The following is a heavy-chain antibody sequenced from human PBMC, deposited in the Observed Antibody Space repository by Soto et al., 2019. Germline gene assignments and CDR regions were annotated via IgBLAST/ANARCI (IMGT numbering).Heavy chain of an antibody. CDR3: ARGVYSSYDPSVPIDY. V-gene: IGHV1-3*01. CDR1: GYTFTSYA. Sequence: QVQLVQSGAEVKKPGASVKVSCKASGYTFTSYAMHWVRQAPGQRLEWMGWINAGNGNTKYSQKFQGRVTITRDTSASTAYMELSSLRSEDTAVYYCARGVYSSYDPSVPIDYWGQGTLVTVSS. J-gene: IGHJ4*02. CDR2: INAGNGNT. D-gene: IGHD5-12*01.